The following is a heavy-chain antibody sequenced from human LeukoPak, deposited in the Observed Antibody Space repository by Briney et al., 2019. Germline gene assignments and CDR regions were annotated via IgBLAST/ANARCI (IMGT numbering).Heavy chain of an antibody. CDR2: ISGSGGST. J-gene: IGHJ4*02. D-gene: IGHD3-10*01. V-gene: IGHV3-23*01. Sequence: GGSLRLSCAASGFTFSSYAMSWVRQAPGKWLEWVSAISGSGGSTYYADSVKGRFTISRDNSKNTLYLQMNSLRAEDTAVYYCAKDHHYYGSGSYYSDFDYWGQGPLVTVSS. CDR3: AKDHHYYGSGSYYSDFDY. CDR1: GFTFSSYA.